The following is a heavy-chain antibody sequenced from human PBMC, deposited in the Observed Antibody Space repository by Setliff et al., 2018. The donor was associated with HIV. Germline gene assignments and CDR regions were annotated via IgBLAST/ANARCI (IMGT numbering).Heavy chain of an antibody. CDR2: ISSSGSSI. CDR1: GFTFSSYT. CDR3: ARDWGEHYDSSGFSS. Sequence: GGSLRLSCAASGFTFSSYTMNWVRQAPGKGLEWISYISSSGSSIYLANSVKGRFIISRDNAKNALYLQMNSLRAEDTAVYYCARDWGEHYDSSGFSSWGQGALVTVSS. V-gene: IGHV3-48*04. J-gene: IGHJ5*02. D-gene: IGHD3-22*01.